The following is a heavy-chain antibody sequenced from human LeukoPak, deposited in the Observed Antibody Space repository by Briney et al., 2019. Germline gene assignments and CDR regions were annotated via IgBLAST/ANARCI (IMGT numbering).Heavy chain of an antibody. CDR2: INSDGSST. J-gene: IGHJ2*01. CDR1: GFIFRSYW. D-gene: IGHD6-25*01. CDR3: ARGPPWYFDL. V-gene: IGHV3-74*01. Sequence: GGSLRLSYAASGFIFRSYWMHWVRQAPGKGLVWVSTINSDGSSTNYADSVKGRFTISRDNAKNTLYLQMNSLRVEDTVVYYCARGPPWYFDLWGRGTLVTVSS.